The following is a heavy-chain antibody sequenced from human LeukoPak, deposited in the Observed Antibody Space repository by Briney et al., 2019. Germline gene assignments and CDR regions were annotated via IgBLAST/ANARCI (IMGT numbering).Heavy chain of an antibody. CDR1: EFTFSGYW. V-gene: IGHV3-74*01. J-gene: IGHJ6*03. CDR3: ASSTTRGITSSSAYHMDV. D-gene: IGHD1-20*01. Sequence: GGSLRLSCTTSEFTFSGYWMHWVRQGPRKGLVWVSRINRDGTTTTYADSVQGRFTISRDNAKNTLYLQMDTLRVEDTAVYYCASSTTRGITSSSAYHMDVWGRGTTVTVSS. CDR2: INRDGTTT.